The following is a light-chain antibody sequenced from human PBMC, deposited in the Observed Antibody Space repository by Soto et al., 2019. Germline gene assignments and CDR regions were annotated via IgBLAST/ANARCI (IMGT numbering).Light chain of an antibody. CDR3: KQYNPYSPWT. J-gene: IGKJ1*01. CDR1: QSITGW. V-gene: IGKV1-5*03. CDR2: KAS. Sequence: DIQMTQSPPTLSASVGDRVTISCRASQSITGWLAWFQQKPGKAPKLLISKASKLESGVPSRFSGSGSGTDFTLTNSGLQPDDFATYYCKQYNPYSPWTFGQGTKVEIK.